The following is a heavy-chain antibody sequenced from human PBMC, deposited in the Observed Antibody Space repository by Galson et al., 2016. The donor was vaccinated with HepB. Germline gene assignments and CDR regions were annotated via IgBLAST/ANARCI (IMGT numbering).Heavy chain of an antibody. CDR2: IHYSGRT. CDR3: ARAPQSWSYDSSGQTEFDY. J-gene: IGHJ4*02. D-gene: IGHD3-22*01. Sequence: ETLSLTCAVSGGSISSSNWWSWVRQPPGKGLEWIGNIHYSGRTTYNPSLKSRVTISVDTSKNQFSLKLTSVTAADTALYYCARAPQSWSYDSSGQTEFDYWGQGTLVTVSS. V-gene: IGHV4-4*02. CDR1: GGSISSSNW.